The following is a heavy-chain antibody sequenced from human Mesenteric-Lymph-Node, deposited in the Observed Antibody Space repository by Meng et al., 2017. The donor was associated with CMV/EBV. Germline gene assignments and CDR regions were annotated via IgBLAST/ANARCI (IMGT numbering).Heavy chain of an antibody. D-gene: IGHD2-21*01. CDR1: GGSISSSSYY. CDR2: IYYSGST. V-gene: IGHV4-39*02. CDR3: ARDNRYCGGDCYSFDY. Sequence: SETLSLTCTVSGGSISSSSYYWGWLRQPPGKGLEWIGSIYYSGSTYYNPSLKSRVTISVDTSKNQFSLKLSSVTAADTAVYYCARDNRYCGGDCYSFDYWGQGTLVTVSS. J-gene: IGHJ4*02.